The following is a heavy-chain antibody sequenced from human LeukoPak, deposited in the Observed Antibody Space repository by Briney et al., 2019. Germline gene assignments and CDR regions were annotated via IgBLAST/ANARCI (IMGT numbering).Heavy chain of an antibody. J-gene: IGHJ4*02. CDR2: ISSSGTTT. CDR3: AKDLGVDWLRGLDN. D-gene: IGHD3-9*01. Sequence: PGGSLRLSCAASGFTFSDYYMSWIRQPPGKGLEWVSYISSSGTTTYYADSVRGRFTISRDNSKNTLYLQINSLRAEDTAVFYCAKDLGVDWLRGLDNWGQGTLVTVSS. V-gene: IGHV3-11*01. CDR1: GFTFSDYY.